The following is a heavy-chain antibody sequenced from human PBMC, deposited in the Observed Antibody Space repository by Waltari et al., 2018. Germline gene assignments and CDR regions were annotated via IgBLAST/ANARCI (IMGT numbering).Heavy chain of an antibody. CDR3: AKARGGSTSTTAFDY. CDR1: GFPFDAYT. V-gene: IGHV3-43*01. CDR2: IIWDGGST. J-gene: IGHJ4*02. D-gene: IGHD2-2*01. Sequence: EVPLVESGGVVVQPGGSLRLSCAASGFPFDAYTMHWVRQAPGKGLEWVSLIIWDGGSTYYADSVKGRFAISRDNSKNSLYLQMNSLRTEDTALYYCAKARGGSTSTTAFDYWGQGTLVTVSS.